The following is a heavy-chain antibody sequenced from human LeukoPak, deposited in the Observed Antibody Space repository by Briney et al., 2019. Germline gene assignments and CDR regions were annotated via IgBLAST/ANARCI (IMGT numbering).Heavy chain of an antibody. J-gene: IGHJ4*02. CDR3: AKGGSVLRYFDWLLTFDY. CDR2: IRYDGSNK. D-gene: IGHD3-9*01. V-gene: IGHV3-30*02. CDR1: GFTFSSYG. Sequence: GGPLRLSCAASGFTFSSYGMHWVRQAPGKGLEGVAFIRYDGSNKYYADSVKGRFTISRDNSKNTLYLQMNSLRAEDTAVYYCAKGGSVLRYFDWLLTFDYWGQGTLVTVSS.